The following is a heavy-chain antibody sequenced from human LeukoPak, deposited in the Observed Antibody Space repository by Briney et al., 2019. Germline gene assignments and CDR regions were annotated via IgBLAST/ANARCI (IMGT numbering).Heavy chain of an antibody. J-gene: IGHJ5*02. Sequence: PGGSLRLSCAASGFTFSSYWMHWVRHAPGKGLVWVSRIKSDGSSTTYADSVKGRFTISRDNAKNSLYLQMNSLRAEDTAVYYCAREEVNYGGKPNWFDPWGQGTLVTVSS. CDR3: AREEVNYGGKPNWFDP. V-gene: IGHV3-74*01. CDR2: IKSDGSST. D-gene: IGHD4-17*01. CDR1: GFTFSSYW.